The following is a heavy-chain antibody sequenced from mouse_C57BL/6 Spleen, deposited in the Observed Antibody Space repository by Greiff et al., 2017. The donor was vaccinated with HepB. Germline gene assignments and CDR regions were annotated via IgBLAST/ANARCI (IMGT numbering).Heavy chain of an antibody. CDR1: GFTFSSYA. V-gene: IGHV5-9-1*02. J-gene: IGHJ2*01. Sequence: EVNVVESGEGLVKPGGSLKLSCAASGFTFSSYAMSWVRQTPEKRLEWVAYISSGGDYIYYADTVKGRFTISRDNARNTLYLQMSSLKSEDTAMYYCTREDSSGYGYWGQGTTLTVSS. D-gene: IGHD3-2*02. CDR2: ISSGGDYI. CDR3: TREDSSGYGY.